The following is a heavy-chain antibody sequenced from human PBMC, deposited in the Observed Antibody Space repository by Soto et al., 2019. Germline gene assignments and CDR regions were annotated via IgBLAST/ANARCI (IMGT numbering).Heavy chain of an antibody. CDR1: GYTFTSYD. Sequence: ASVKVSCKASGYTFTSYDINWVRQATGQGLEWMGWMNPNSGNTGYAQKFQGRVTMTRNTSISTAYMELSSLRSEDTAVYYCARVIAGKVLLWFGEPNYYYYGMDVWGQ. V-gene: IGHV1-8*01. CDR2: MNPNSGNT. CDR3: ARVIAGKVLLWFGEPNYYYYGMDV. J-gene: IGHJ6*02. D-gene: IGHD3-10*01.